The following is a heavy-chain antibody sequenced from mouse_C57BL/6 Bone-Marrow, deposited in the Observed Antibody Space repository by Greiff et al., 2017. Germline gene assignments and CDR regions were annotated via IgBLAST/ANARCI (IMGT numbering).Heavy chain of an antibody. Sequence: EVQLVESGGGLVKPGGSLKLSCEASGFTFSSYTMPWVHQTPEKGLEWVASISGGGGNTYSPDSVKGRFPISRNNSKNTLYLQMGSLRSKGTALYYCAGPFPTVVARDYWGQGTTLTVSS. CDR1: GFTFSSYT. D-gene: IGHD1-1*01. J-gene: IGHJ2*01. CDR2: ISGGGGNT. V-gene: IGHV5-9*01. CDR3: AGPFPTVVARDY.